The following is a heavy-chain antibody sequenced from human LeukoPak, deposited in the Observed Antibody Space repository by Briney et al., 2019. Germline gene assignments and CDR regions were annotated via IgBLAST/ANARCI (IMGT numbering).Heavy chain of an antibody. CDR2: IYYSGST. CDR3: ARDLVRGGNTFDY. Sequence: SETLSLTCTVSGGSISSSSYYWGWIRQPPGKGLEWIGSIYYSGSTYYNPSLKSRVTISVDTSKNQFSLKLSSVTAADTAVYYCARDLVRGGNTFDYWGQGTLVTVSS. J-gene: IGHJ4*02. V-gene: IGHV4-39*07. D-gene: IGHD3-10*01. CDR1: GGSISSSSYY.